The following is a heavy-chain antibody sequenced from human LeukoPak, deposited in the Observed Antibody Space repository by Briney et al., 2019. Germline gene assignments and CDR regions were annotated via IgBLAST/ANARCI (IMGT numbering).Heavy chain of an antibody. J-gene: IGHJ4*02. D-gene: IGHD2-2*01. CDR3: AKESGILGYCSSTSCPFDY. CDR1: GLTFSSYA. Sequence: GGSLRLSCAASGLTFSSYAMSWVRQAPGKGLEWVSAISGSGGSTYYADSVKGRFTISRDNSKNTLYLQMNSLRAEDTAVYYCAKESGILGYCSSTSCPFDYWGQGTLVTVSS. CDR2: ISGSGGST. V-gene: IGHV3-23*01.